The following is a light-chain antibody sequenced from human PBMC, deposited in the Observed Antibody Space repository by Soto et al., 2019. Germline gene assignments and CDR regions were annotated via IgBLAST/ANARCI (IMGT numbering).Light chain of an antibody. CDR3: QQSYSAPPT. Sequence: DIQMTHYTSSLSASVGDRVTITCRASQNINTYLIWYRQKLGEAPNLLIYGASSLQSGVSPRFSGSGSGTEFTLTISSLQPEDLATYFCQQSYSAPPTFGQGTKVDIK. CDR2: GAS. V-gene: IGKV1-39*01. J-gene: IGKJ1*01. CDR1: QNINTY.